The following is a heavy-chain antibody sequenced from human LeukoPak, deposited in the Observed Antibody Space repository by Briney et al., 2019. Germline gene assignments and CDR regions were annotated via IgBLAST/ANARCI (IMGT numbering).Heavy chain of an antibody. CDR3: ARVYRWALDY. D-gene: IGHD1-26*01. Sequence: PSETLSLTCTVSGGSISSYYWSWIWQPPGKGLEWIGYIYYSGSTNYNPSLKSRVTISVDTSKNQFSLKLSSVTAADTAVYYCARVYRWALDYWGQGTLVTVSS. CDR1: GGSISSYY. J-gene: IGHJ4*02. V-gene: IGHV4-59*01. CDR2: IYYSGST.